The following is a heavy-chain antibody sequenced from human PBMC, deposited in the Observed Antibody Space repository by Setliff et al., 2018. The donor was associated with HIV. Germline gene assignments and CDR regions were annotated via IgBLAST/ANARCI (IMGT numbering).Heavy chain of an antibody. Sequence: GGSLRLSCAASGLTFSAYSMHWVRQAPGKGLEWLSYLTSGTATMYYADSVKGRFTISRDNVKNSLYLQMNSLRAEDTAVYFCARGVGSNYFDYWGQGTLVTVSS. V-gene: IGHV3-48*01. CDR3: ARGVGSNYFDY. J-gene: IGHJ4*02. D-gene: IGHD1-26*01. CDR2: LTSGTATM. CDR1: GLTFSAYS.